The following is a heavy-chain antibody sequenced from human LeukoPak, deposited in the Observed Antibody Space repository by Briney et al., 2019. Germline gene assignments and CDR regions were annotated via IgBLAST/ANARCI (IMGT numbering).Heavy chain of an antibody. CDR2: VYYTGST. V-gene: IGHV4-59*01. CDR3: ARDKARGDFDP. J-gene: IGHJ5*02. Sequence: SEALSLTCTVSGGSISSYYWSWFRQPPGKGLEWIGYVYYTGSTNYDPSLKSRVIMSIDTSKNQFSLKLSSVTAADTAVYYCARDKARGDFDPWGQGTLVTVSS. CDR1: GGSISSYY. D-gene: IGHD3-10*01.